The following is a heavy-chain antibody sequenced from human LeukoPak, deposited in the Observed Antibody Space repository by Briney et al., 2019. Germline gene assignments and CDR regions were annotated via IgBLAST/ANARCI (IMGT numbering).Heavy chain of an antibody. D-gene: IGHD3-9*01. V-gene: IGHV1-2*02. CDR1: GGTFSSYA. CDR3: AIERFDGFDY. CDR2: INPNSGGT. Sequence: ASVKVSCKASGGTFSSYAISWVRQAPGQGLEWMGWINPNSGGTKYAEKFQGRITTTRDTSITTAYMELSTLRSDDTAVYYCAIERFDGFDYWGQGTLVTVSS. J-gene: IGHJ4*02.